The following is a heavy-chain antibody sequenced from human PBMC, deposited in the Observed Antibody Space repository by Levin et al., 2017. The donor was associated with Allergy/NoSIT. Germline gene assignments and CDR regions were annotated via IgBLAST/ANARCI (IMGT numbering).Heavy chain of an antibody. D-gene: IGHD2-8*01. J-gene: IGHJ4*02. CDR3: AKALSITLHCPNGICYDFDY. Sequence: QPGESLKISCAASGFTFYLYAMSWVRQAPGKGLEWVSGISGSGGFTNYTNSVKGRFTISRDKSKNTLYLQLSSLRAEDTAVYYCAKALSITLHCPNGICYDFDYWGQGTLVTVSS. V-gene: IGHV3-23*01. CDR2: ISGSGGFT. CDR1: GFTFYLYA.